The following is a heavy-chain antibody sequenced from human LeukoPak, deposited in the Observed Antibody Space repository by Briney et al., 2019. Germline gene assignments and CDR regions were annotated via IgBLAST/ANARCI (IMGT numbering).Heavy chain of an antibody. J-gene: IGHJ4*02. V-gene: IGHV4-59*05. CDR2: VYYSGYT. Sequence: PSETLSLTCTVSGGSISSYYWSWIRQPPGKGLEWIGSVYYSGYTYYNPSLKSRVTISVDTSKNQFSLKLSSVTAADTAVYYCARDLMGIAYRGAFYYWGQGTLVTVSS. CDR3: ARDLMGIAYRGAFYY. CDR1: GGSISSYY. D-gene: IGHD6-13*01.